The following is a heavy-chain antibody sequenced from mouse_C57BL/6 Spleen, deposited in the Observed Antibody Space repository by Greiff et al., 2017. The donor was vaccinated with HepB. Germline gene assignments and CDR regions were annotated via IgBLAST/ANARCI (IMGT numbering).Heavy chain of an antibody. J-gene: IGHJ2*01. CDR3: ARQSGYDTPFDY. CDR2: ISGGGGNT. D-gene: IGHD2-2*01. Sequence: EVKLVESGGGLVKPGGSLKLSCAASGFTFSSYTMSWVRQTPEKRLEWVATISGGGGNTYYPDSVKGRFTISRDNAKNTLYLQMSSLRSEDTALYYCARQSGYDTPFDYWGQGTTLTVSS. CDR1: GFTFSSYT. V-gene: IGHV5-9*01.